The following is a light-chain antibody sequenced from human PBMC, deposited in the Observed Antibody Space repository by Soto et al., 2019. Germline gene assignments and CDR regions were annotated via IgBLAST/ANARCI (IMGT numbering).Light chain of an antibody. J-gene: IGLJ1*01. CDR2: EGS. Sequence: QSSLTQPASVSGSPVQSITISCTGTSSDVWSYNLFSWYQQHPGKAPKLMIYEGSNRPSGVSNRFSGSKSVNTASLTISGLQAEDEADYHCCSYAXFYVVGTGTKVXVX. CDR3: CSYAXFYV. V-gene: IGLV2-23*01. CDR1: SSDVWSYNL.